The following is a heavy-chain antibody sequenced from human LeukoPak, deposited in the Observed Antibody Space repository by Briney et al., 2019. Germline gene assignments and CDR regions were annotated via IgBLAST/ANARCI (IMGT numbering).Heavy chain of an antibody. J-gene: IGHJ6*02. CDR3: ARDSENSGYDAYYYYGMDV. Sequence: PGRSLRLSCAASGFTFSSYSMNWVRQAPGKGLEWVSSISSSSSYIYYADSVKGRFTISRDNAKNSLYLQMNSLRAEDTAVYYCARDSENSGYDAYYYYGMDVWGQGTTVTVSS. D-gene: IGHD5-12*01. V-gene: IGHV3-21*01. CDR2: ISSSSSYI. CDR1: GFTFSSYS.